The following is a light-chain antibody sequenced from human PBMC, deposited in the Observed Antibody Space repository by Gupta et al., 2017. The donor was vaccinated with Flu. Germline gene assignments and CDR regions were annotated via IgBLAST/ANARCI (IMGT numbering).Light chain of an antibody. V-gene: IGKV3-20*01. CDR3: QQYGSSPIT. CDR2: GAS. Sequence: IVLTQSPGTMSLSPGERATLSCRTSQSVSSSYLAWYQQRPGQAPRRLIYGASNRATGIPDRFSGSGSWTDFTLTITSLEPEDFALYYCQQYGSSPITFGQGTRLEIK. J-gene: IGKJ5*01. CDR1: QSVSSSY.